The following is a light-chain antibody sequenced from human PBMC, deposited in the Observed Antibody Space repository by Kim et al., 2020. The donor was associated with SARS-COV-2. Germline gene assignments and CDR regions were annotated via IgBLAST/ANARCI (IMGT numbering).Light chain of an antibody. CDR2: DAS. CDR1: QSVSTC. J-gene: IGKJ4*01. CDR3: QQRSNWPPALT. V-gene: IGKV3-11*01. Sequence: PGERATLSGRASQSVSTCLAWYQQQPGQAPRLLIYDASNRATGIPDRFSGSGSGTDFTLTISSLESEDFAVYYCQQRSNWPPALTFGGGTKVDIK.